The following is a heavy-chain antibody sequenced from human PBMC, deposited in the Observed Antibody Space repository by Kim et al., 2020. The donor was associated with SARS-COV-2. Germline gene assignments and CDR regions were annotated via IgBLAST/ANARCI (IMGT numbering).Heavy chain of an antibody. J-gene: IGHJ5*02. CDR1: GFTFSSYG. V-gene: IGHV3-30*18. CDR2: ISYDGSNK. Sequence: GGSLRLSCAASGFTFSSYGMHWVRQAPGKGLECVAVISYDGSNKYYADSVKGRFTISRDNSKNTLYLQMNSLRAEDTAVYYCAKDLGRSAVAGSNWFDPWRQRTLLTVSS. CDR3: AKDLGRSAVAGSNWFDP. D-gene: IGHD6-19*01.